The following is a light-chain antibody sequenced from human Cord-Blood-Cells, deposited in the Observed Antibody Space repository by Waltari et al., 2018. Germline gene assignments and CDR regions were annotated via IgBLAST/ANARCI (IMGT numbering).Light chain of an antibody. J-gene: IGLJ1*01. CDR3: QSYDSSLSGYV. Sequence: QSVLTQPPSASGAPGQRVTISCTGSSSNIGAGYDVHWYQQLPGTAPNLLVYGNSNRPSGVPVRFSGSKSGTSASLAITGLQAEDDADYYCQSYDSSLSGYVFGTGTKVTVL. CDR1: SSNIGAGYD. V-gene: IGLV1-40*01. CDR2: GNS.